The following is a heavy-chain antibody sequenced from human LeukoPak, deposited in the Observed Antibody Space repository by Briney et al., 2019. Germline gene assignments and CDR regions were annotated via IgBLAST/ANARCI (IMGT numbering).Heavy chain of an antibody. CDR1: GGSFSGSY. CDR2: ISHSGSI. V-gene: IGHV4-34*01. CDR3: ARADCSSTSCSGV. Sequence: SETLSLTCGVYGGSFSGSYWSWIRQPPGKGLEWIGEISHSGSISLNSSIKSRVTISVDTSKNQFSLRLRSVTAADTAVYYCARADCSSTSCSGVWGQGTTVTVSS. D-gene: IGHD2-2*01. J-gene: IGHJ6*02.